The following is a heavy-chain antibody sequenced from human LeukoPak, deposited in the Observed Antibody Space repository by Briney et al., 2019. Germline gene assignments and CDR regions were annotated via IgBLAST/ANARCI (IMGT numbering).Heavy chain of an antibody. CDR1: GGSISSGDYY. D-gene: IGHD2-2*01. CDR3: ARGTRPNWFDP. V-gene: IGHV4-30-4*08. J-gene: IGHJ5*02. CDR2: IYYNGST. Sequence: SQTLSLTCTVSGGSISSGDYYWSWIRQPPGKGLEWIGYIYYNGSTYYNPSLKSRITISIDTSKNQFSLKLSSVTAADTAVYYCARGTRPNWFDPWGQGTLVTVSS.